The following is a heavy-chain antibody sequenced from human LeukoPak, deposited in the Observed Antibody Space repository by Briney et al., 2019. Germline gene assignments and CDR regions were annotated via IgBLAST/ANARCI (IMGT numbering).Heavy chain of an antibody. CDR2: IKQDGSEK. CDR3: ARVSGSYPGYYYYGMDV. CDR1: GFTFSSYW. V-gene: IGHV3-7*04. J-gene: IGHJ6*02. D-gene: IGHD1-26*01. Sequence: PGGSLRLSCAASGFTFSSYWMHWVRQAPGKGLEWVANIKQDGSEKYYVDSVKGRFTISRDNAKNSLYLQMNSLRAEDTAVYYCARVSGSYPGYYYYGMDVWGQGTTVTVSS.